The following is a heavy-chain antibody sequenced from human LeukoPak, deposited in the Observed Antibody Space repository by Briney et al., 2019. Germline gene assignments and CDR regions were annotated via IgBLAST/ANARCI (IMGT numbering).Heavy chain of an antibody. CDR1: GGSISSYY. Sequence: SETLSLNCTVSGGSISSYYWSWIRQPPGKGLEWIGNIYYSGSTKYNPSLKSRVTISVDTSKNQFPLKLSSVTAADTAVYYCAELGYCSGGSCSGNWFDPWGQGTLVTVSS. D-gene: IGHD2-15*01. CDR2: IYYSGST. V-gene: IGHV4-59*01. CDR3: AELGYCSGGSCSGNWFDP. J-gene: IGHJ5*02.